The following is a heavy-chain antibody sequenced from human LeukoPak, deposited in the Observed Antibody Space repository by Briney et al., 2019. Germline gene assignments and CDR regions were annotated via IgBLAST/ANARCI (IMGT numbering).Heavy chain of an antibody. V-gene: IGHV3-23*01. J-gene: IGHJ4*02. CDR2: ISGGGGST. D-gene: IGHD1-26*01. CDR3: AKGGKWDVTPFDY. CDR1: GFAFSHYT. Sequence: QSGGSLRLSCAASGFAFSHYTMQWVRQAPGKGLEWVSTISGGGGSTYYADSVKGRFTISRDNSKNTLYLQVNSLRAEDTAVYYCAKGGKWDVTPFDYWGQGTLVTVSS.